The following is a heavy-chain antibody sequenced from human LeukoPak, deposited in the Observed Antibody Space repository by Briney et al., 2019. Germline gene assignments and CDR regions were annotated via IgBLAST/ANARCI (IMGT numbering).Heavy chain of an antibody. CDR1: GDSFSSSSFS. J-gene: IGHJ4*02. D-gene: IGHD3-16*01. V-gene: IGHV4-39*01. CDR3: ARHNGGEVCDI. CDR2: IYYSGST. Sequence: SETLSLTCSVSGDSFSSSSFSWGWIRQPPGKGLVWIGNIYYSGSTYYNPSLKSRVTISVDTSKNLFSLKLSSVSAADTAVYYCARHNGGEVCDIWGQGTLVTVSS.